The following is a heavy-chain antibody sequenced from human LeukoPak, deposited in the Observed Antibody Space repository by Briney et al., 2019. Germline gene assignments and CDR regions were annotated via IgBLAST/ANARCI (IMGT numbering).Heavy chain of an antibody. D-gene: IGHD5-18*01. CDR2: ISSSSSYI. CDR1: GFTFSSYS. J-gene: IGHJ3*02. Sequence: GGSLRLSCAASGFTFSSYSMNWVRQAPGKWLEWVSSISSSSSYIYYADSVKGRFTIPRDNAKNSLYLQMNSLRAEDTAVYYCARKGKSYGTLDDAFDIWGQGTMVTVSS. CDR3: ARKGKSYGTLDDAFDI. V-gene: IGHV3-21*01.